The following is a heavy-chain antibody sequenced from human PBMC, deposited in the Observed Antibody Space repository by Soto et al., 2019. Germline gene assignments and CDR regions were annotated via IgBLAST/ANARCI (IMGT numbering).Heavy chain of an antibody. D-gene: IGHD6-19*01. CDR2: VYYGGSS. Sequence: QVQLQESGPGLLKSSQTLSLTCTVSGVSMSTSAYYWSWIRQPPGKGLGWIGYVYYGGSSFYNPSLQRRVIVSVVTSLLQFSRKMTSVTGADVVTYYCARHVSAVGRRGYLDHWGQGTLVTVSP. J-gene: IGHJ4*02. CDR3: ARHVSAVGRRGYLDH. CDR1: GVSMSTSAYY. V-gene: IGHV4-31*03.